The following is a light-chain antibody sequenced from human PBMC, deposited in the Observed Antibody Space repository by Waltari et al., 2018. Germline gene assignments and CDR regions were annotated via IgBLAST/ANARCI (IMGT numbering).Light chain of an antibody. CDR2: EDT. J-gene: IGLJ3*02. CDR1: SSDVGNYIL. V-gene: IGLV2-23*01. Sequence: QSALTQPASVSASPGQSMTISCTGTSSDVGNYILVSWYQQHPGKAPKLMIYEDTKRPSGVSNRFSGSKSGNMASLTIAGLQAEDEADYFCSSYAGSSTLVFGGGTKLTVL. CDR3: SSYAGSSTLV.